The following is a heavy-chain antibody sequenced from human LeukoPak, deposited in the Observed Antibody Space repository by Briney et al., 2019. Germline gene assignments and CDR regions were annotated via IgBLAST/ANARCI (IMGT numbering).Heavy chain of an antibody. Sequence: GASVKVSCKASGYTFTGYYMNWVRQAPGQGLEWMGWINPNSGGTNYAQKFQGRVTMTRDTSISTAYMELSRLRSDDTAVYYCARSDGGVVPAAIFFYWGQGTLVTVSS. J-gene: IGHJ4*02. CDR3: ARSDGGVVPAAIFFY. V-gene: IGHV1-2*02. CDR2: INPNSGGT. D-gene: IGHD2-2*01. CDR1: GYTFTGYY.